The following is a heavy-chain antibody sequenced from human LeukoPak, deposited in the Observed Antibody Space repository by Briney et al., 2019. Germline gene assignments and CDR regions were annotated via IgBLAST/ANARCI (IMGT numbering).Heavy chain of an antibody. CDR3: ARRRGYSSGWHYFDY. V-gene: IGHV3-30*03. CDR2: ISYDGSNK. CDR1: GFTFSRYV. J-gene: IGHJ4*02. Sequence: PGRSLRLSCAASGFTFSRYVMQGVRQAPGKGLEWVAVISYDGSNKYYADSVKGRFTISRDNSKNTLYLQMNSLRAEDTAVYYCARRRGYSSGWHYFDYWGQGTLVTVSS. D-gene: IGHD6-19*01.